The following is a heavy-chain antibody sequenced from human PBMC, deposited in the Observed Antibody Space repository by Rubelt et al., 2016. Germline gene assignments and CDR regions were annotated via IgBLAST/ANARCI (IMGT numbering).Heavy chain of an antibody. CDR1: GYSFTSYW. Sequence: GAEVKKPGESLKISCKGSGYSFTSYWIGWVRQMPGKGLEWMGIIYPGDSDTRYSPSFQGQVTISADKSISTAYLQWSSLKASDTAMYYCATDHEGYCTNGVCYHFDAFDIWGQGTMVTVSS. D-gene: IGHD2-8*01. CDR2: IYPGDSDT. V-gene: IGHV5-51*01. CDR3: ATDHEGYCTNGVCYHFDAFDI. J-gene: IGHJ3*02.